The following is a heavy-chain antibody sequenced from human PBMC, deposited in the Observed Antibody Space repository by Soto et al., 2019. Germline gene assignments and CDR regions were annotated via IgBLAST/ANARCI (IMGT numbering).Heavy chain of an antibody. CDR3: ARHPERIAQIGWFDP. Sequence: GGSLRLSCAASGFTFSNYAVTWVRQAPGKGLEWVSTIIGSVGSTYYADSVKGRFTISRDNAKNSLFLQMNSLRAEDTAVYYCARHPERIAQIGWFDPWGQGTLVTVSS. J-gene: IGHJ5*02. CDR2: IIGSVGST. CDR1: GFTFSNYA. V-gene: IGHV3-23*01. D-gene: IGHD6-13*01.